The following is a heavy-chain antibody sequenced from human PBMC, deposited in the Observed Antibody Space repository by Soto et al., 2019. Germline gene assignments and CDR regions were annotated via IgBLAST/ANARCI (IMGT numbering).Heavy chain of an antibody. D-gene: IGHD2-2*01. J-gene: IGHJ4*02. CDR2: MNPNSGNT. V-gene: IGHV1-8*02. CDR3: ASGPYSNTWYYAFDH. Sequence: QVQLVQSGAEVKKPGASVKVSCKASGYTFTSYDINWVRQATGQGLEWMGWMNPNSGNTGHAQKCQGRVTMTRNTAISTVYMELSSLRSEDTAVYYCASGPYSNTWYYAFDHWGQGTLVTVSS. CDR1: GYTFTSYD.